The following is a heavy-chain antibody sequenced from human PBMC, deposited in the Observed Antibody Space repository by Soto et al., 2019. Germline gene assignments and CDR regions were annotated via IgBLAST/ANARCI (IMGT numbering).Heavy chain of an antibody. Sequence: GASVKVSCKASGGTFSSYAISWVRQAPGQGLEWMGGIIPNFGTANYAQKFQGRVTITADESTSTAYMELSSLRSEDTAVYYCARLRPPRIHWFDPWGQGTLVTVSS. CDR1: GGTFSSYA. D-gene: IGHD2-21*01. J-gene: IGHJ5*02. CDR2: IIPNFGTA. V-gene: IGHV1-69*13. CDR3: ARLRPPRIHWFDP.